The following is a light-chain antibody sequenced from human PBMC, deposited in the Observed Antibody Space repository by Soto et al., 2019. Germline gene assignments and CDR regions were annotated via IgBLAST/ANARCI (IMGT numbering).Light chain of an antibody. CDR3: QQFATSPLT. V-gene: IGKV3-20*01. Sequence: EIVLTQSPGTLSLSLGARATLSCRASQSVSSNYVAWFQQKNGQAPRLLIYGASTRATGIPARFSGSGSGTEFTLTISSLQSEDFAVYYCQQFATSPLTFGGGTKVDIK. CDR2: GAS. J-gene: IGKJ4*01. CDR1: QSVSSNY.